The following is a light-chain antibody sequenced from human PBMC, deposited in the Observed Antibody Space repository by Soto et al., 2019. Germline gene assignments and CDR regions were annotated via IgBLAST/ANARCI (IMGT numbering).Light chain of an antibody. V-gene: IGKV3-15*01. J-gene: IGKJ1*01. CDR1: QSINSN. CDR2: GAS. CDR3: QQYNTWPGWT. Sequence: EVVMTQSAAALSVSPGERATLSCRASQSINSNLAWYQQKPGQAPRLLVYGASTMATGIPARFSGTGSGTEFTLTISSLQSEDFAVYYCQQYNTWPGWTFGQGTKVDIK.